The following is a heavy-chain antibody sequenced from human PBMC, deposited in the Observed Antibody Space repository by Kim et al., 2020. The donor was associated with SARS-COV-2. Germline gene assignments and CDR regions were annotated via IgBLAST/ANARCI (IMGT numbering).Heavy chain of an antibody. V-gene: IGHV3-23*01. J-gene: IGHJ4*02. CDR3: AKETTSTTYSATNY. Sequence: ADSVKGRFTISRDKSKNKRSLRMSSLRAEDTAVYYCAKETTSTTYSATNYWGQGTLVTVSS. D-gene: IGHD2-2*01.